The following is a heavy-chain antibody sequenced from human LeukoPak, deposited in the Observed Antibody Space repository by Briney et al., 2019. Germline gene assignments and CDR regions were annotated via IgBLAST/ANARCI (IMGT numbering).Heavy chain of an antibody. CDR3: ARHEAGYYPDYFDY. D-gene: IGHD3-22*01. Sequence: SETLSLTRTVSGGSISSYYWSWIRQPPGKGLEWIGYIYTSGSTNYNPSLKSRVTISVDTSKNQFSLKLSSVTAADTAVYYCARHEAGYYPDYFDYWGQGTLVTVSS. CDR1: GGSISSYY. J-gene: IGHJ4*02. CDR2: IYTSGST. V-gene: IGHV4-4*09.